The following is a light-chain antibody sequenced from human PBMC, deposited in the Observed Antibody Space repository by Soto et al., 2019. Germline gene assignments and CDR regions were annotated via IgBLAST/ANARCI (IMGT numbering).Light chain of an antibody. CDR2: DAS. CDR3: QQYENYWT. CDR1: QSISSW. J-gene: IGKJ1*01. V-gene: IGKV1-5*01. Sequence: DSPMTQSPSTLSAPAGDRVTIPCRASQSISSWLAWYQHKPGKAPKLLIYDASNLDSGVPSRFSGSGSGTEFSLTISSLQPDDCATYYCQQYENYWTFGQGTKVDVK.